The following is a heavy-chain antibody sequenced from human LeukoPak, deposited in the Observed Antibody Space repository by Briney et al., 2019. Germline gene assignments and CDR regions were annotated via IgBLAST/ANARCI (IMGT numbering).Heavy chain of an antibody. CDR3: ARDYGGSSPFDY. V-gene: IGHV3-48*04. CDR2: ISSSGSTI. D-gene: IGHD4-23*01. J-gene: IGHJ4*02. Sequence: GGSLRLSCAASGFTFSYFWMSWVRQAPGKGLEWVSYISSSGSTIYYADSVKGRFIISRDNAKNSLYLQMNSLRAEDTAVYYCARDYGGSSPFDYWGQGTLVTVSS. CDR1: GFTFSYFW.